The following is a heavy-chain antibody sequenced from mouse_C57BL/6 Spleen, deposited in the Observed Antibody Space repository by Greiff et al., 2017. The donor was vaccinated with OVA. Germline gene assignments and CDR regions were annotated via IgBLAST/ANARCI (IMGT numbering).Heavy chain of an antibody. CDR2: IYPGDGDT. CDR3: ARVSGSSFEYFDY. CDR1: GYAFSSSW. Sequence: QVQLQQSGPELVKPGASVKISCKASGYAFSSSWMNWVKQRPGKGLEWIGRIYPGDGDTNYNGKFKGKATLTADKSSSTAYMQLRSLTSEDSAVYVCARVSGSSFEYFDYWGQGTTLTVSS. V-gene: IGHV1-82*01. D-gene: IGHD1-1*01. J-gene: IGHJ2*01.